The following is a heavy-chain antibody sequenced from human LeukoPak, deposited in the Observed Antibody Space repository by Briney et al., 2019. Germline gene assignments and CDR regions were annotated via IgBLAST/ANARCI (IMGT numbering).Heavy chain of an antibody. J-gene: IGHJ4*02. V-gene: IGHV3-15*01. CDR1: GFTFSNAW. CDR2: IKSKTDSGTT. Sequence: GGSLRLSCAASGFTFSNAWMSWVRQAPGKGREWVGRIKSKTDSGTTDYAAPVKGRFTISRDESKNTLYLQMNSLKTEDTAVYYCTTDARYCSSTSCYKFDYWGQGTLVTVSS. D-gene: IGHD2-2*02. CDR3: TTDARYCSSTSCYKFDY.